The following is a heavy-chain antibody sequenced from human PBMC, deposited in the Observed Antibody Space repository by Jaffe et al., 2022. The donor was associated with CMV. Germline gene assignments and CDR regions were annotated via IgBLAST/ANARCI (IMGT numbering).Heavy chain of an antibody. CDR2: IFSNDEK. CDR3: ARICDYYDSSGYYWSWYFDL. CDR1: GFSLSNARMG. Sequence: QVTLKESGPVLVKPTETLTLTCTVSGFSLSNARMGVSWIRQPPGKALEWLAHIFSNDEKSYSTSLKSRLTISKDTSKSQVVLTMTNMDPVDTATYYCARICDYYDSSGYYWSWYFDLWGRGTLVTVSS. J-gene: IGHJ2*01. D-gene: IGHD3-22*01. V-gene: IGHV2-26*01.